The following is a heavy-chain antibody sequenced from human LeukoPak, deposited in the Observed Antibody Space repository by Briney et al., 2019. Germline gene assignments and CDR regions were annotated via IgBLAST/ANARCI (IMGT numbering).Heavy chain of an antibody. V-gene: IGHV4-59*01. D-gene: IGHD2-21*02. J-gene: IGHJ4*02. CDR1: GGSISSYY. Sequence: SETLSLTCTVSGGSISSYYWSWIRQPPGKGLEWLGYIYYSGSTNYNPSLKSRVTISVDTSKNQFSLKLSSVTAADTAVYYCAGTCGGDCYHWGTTFDYWGQGTLVTVSS. CDR3: AGTCGGDCYHWGTTFDY. CDR2: IYYSGST.